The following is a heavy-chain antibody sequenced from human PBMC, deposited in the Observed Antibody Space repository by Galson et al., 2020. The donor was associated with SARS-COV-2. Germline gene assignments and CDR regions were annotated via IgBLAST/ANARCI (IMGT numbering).Heavy chain of an antibody. CDR1: GFTFSSYS. J-gene: IGHJ4*02. CDR2: ISSSSSYI. D-gene: IGHD3-9*01. CDR3: ARDLDYDILTGYWND. Sequence: GEYLKLSCAASGFTFSSYSMNWVRQAPGKGLEWVSSISSSSSYIYYADSVKGRFTISRDNAKNSLYLQMNSLRAEDTAVYYCARDLDYDILTGYWNDWGQGTLVTVSS. V-gene: IGHV3-21*01.